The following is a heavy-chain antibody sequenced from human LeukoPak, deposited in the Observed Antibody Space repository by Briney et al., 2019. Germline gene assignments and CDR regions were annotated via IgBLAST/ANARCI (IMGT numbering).Heavy chain of an antibody. CDR2: ISGRGGDT. Sequence: GGSLRLSCTSSGFTFSSYAMSWVRQAPGKGLEWVAAISGRGGDTFYADSVKGRFTFSRDNSKNTMFLQMNSLRAGDTALYYCAKEARDILTHYYWGSQFDYWGQGTLVIVSS. J-gene: IGHJ4*02. D-gene: IGHD3-9*01. CDR3: AKEARDILTHYYWGSQFDY. CDR1: GFTFSSYA. V-gene: IGHV3-23*01.